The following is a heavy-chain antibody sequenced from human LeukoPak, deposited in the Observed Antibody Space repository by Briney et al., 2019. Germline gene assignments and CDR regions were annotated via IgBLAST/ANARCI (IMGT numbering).Heavy chain of an antibody. D-gene: IGHD2-15*01. V-gene: IGHV1-2*02. Sequence: GASVKLSCKASGYTFTGYYMHWVRQTPGQGLEYMGCINPNSGDTNHAQNFQGRVTLTRDTSISTAYMELSSLRSDDSALYYCAGEYCSGGTCRQGFDYWGQGTLVTVSS. J-gene: IGHJ4*02. CDR3: AGEYCSGGTCRQGFDY. CDR2: INPNSGDT. CDR1: GYTFTGYY.